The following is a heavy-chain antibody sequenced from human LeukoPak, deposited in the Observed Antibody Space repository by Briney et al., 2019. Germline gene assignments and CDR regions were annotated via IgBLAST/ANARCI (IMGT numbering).Heavy chain of an antibody. V-gene: IGHV3-23*01. Sequence: PGGSLRLSCAASGFTFSSYAMSWVRQAPGKGLEWVSAISGSGGSTYYADSVKGRFTISRDNSKNTLYLQMNSLRAEDTAVYYCAKSLANCGGDCYDAFDIWGQGTMVTVSS. J-gene: IGHJ3*02. CDR1: GFTFSSYA. CDR2: ISGSGGST. D-gene: IGHD2-21*02. CDR3: AKSLANCGGDCYDAFDI.